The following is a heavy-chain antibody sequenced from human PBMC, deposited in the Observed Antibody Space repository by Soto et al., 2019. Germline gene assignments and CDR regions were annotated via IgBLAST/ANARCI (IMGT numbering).Heavy chain of an antibody. Sequence: QVHLVHSGAEVKKPGASVTVSCRASGYTFTGYYIHWVRQVPGQGLEWMGWINPNSGGANIAQKFQGWVTMTRDTSTTTTYMELSSLRSNDTAVYYCARDYYEGSASYGLEFWGQGTMVTVAA. J-gene: IGHJ3*01. V-gene: IGHV1-2*04. CDR1: GYTFTGYY. D-gene: IGHD3-22*01. CDR3: ARDYYEGSASYGLEF. CDR2: INPNSGGA.